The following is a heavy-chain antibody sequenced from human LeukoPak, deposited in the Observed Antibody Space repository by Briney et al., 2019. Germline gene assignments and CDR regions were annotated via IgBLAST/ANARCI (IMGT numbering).Heavy chain of an antibody. J-gene: IGHJ4*02. Sequence: PGGSLRLSCAASGFTFSSYAMSWVRQAPGKGLEWVSVTSGGSTYYADSVKGRFTISRDNSKNTLYLQMNSLRAKDTAVYYCARGGRCTNGVCYFSKDYWGQGTLVTVSS. CDR2: TSGGST. D-gene: IGHD2-8*01. CDR1: GFTFSSYA. V-gene: IGHV3-23*01. CDR3: ARGGRCTNGVCYFSKDY.